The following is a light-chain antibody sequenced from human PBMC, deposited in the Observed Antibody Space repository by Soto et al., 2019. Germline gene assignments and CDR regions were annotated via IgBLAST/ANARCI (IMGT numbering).Light chain of an antibody. Sequence: EIVMTHSPATLSVSPGERATLSCRASQSISNNLAWHQQTPGQAPRLLIYDASTRATGIPARFSGSGSGTEFTLTISSLQSEDFAVYYCQQYNNWPLTFGGGTKVDIK. CDR1: QSISNN. J-gene: IGKJ4*01. CDR3: QQYNNWPLT. V-gene: IGKV3-15*01. CDR2: DAS.